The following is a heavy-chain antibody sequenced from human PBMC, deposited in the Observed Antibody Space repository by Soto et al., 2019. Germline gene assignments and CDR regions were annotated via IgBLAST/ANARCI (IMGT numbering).Heavy chain of an antibody. D-gene: IGHD6-6*01. CDR1: GFTFSSYS. CDR2: ISSSSSYI. V-gene: IGHV3-21*01. J-gene: IGHJ4*02. CDR3: ARLSIAARLFDY. Sequence: GGSLRLSCAASGFTFSSYSMNWVRQAPGKGLEWVSSISSSSSYIYYADSVKGRFTISRDNAKNSLYLQMNSLRAEDTAVYHCARLSIAARLFDYWGQGTLVTVSS.